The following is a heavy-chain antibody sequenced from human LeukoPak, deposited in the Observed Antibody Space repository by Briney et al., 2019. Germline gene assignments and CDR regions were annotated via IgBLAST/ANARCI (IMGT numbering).Heavy chain of an antibody. CDR3: ARLIGYSYGYGGDAFDI. V-gene: IGHV5-51*01. D-gene: IGHD5-18*01. J-gene: IGHJ3*02. CDR2: IYPGDSDT. Sequence: PGESLKISCKGSGYSFTSYWIAWVRQMPGKGLEWMGIIYPGDSDTRYSPSFQGQVTISADKSISTAYLQWSSLKASDTAMYYCARLIGYSYGYGGDAFDIWGQGTMVTVSS. CDR1: GYSFTSYW.